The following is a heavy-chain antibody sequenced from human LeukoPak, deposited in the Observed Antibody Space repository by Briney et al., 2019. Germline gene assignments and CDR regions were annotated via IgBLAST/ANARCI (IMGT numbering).Heavy chain of an antibody. CDR2: ISSSSSYI. Sequence: SGGSLRLSCAASGFTFSSYSMNWVRQAPGKGLEWVSSISSSSSYIYYADSVKGRFTISRDNAKNSLYLQMNSLRAEDTAVYYCARDLGGIAVAGTYFDYWGQGTLVTVSS. CDR3: ARDLGGIAVAGTYFDY. J-gene: IGHJ4*02. CDR1: GFTFSSYS. D-gene: IGHD6-19*01. V-gene: IGHV3-21*01.